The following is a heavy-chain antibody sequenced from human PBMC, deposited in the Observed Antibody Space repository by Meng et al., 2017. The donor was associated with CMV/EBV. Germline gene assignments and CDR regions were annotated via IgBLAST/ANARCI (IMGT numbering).Heavy chain of an antibody. J-gene: IGHJ4*02. D-gene: IGHD3-3*01. CDR3: TTASQYYDFWSGYHFDY. V-gene: IGHV3-15*01. Sequence: GESLKISCAASGFTFSNAWKSWVRQAPGKGLEWVGRIKSKTDGGTTDYAAPVKGRFTISRDDSKNTLFLQMKSLKTEDTAVYYCTTASQYYDFWSGYHFDYWGQGTLVTVSS. CDR2: IKSKTDGGTT. CDR1: GFTFSNAW.